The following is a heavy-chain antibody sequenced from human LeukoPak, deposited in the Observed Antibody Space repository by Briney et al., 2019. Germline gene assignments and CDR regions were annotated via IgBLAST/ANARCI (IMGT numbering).Heavy chain of an antibody. J-gene: IGHJ3*02. CDR3: VREASGGSKGVSGTFDI. D-gene: IGHD6-13*01. CDR2: IKRDGSEK. V-gene: IGHV3-7*01. Sequence: GSLRLSCAASGFTFSSYWMVWFRQAPGKGLEWVASIKRDGSEKYYVGSVKGRFTISRDNAKNSLYLQMNSLRAEDTAVYHCVREASGGSKGVSGTFDIWGQGTLVTVSS. CDR1: GFTFSSYW.